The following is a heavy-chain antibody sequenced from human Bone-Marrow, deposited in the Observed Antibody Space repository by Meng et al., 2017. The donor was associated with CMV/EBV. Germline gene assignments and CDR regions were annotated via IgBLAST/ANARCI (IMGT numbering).Heavy chain of an antibody. D-gene: IGHD2-2*02. CDR3: ARVPPLAGVVPAAIDYYYYGMAV. CDR2: IIPILGIA. Sequence: SVKVSCKASGGTFSSYAISWVRQAPGQGLEWMGGIIPILGIANYAQKFQGRVTITADKSTSTAYMELSSLRSEDTAVYYCARVPPLAGVVPAAIDYYYYGMAVWGQGPTVT. V-gene: IGHV1-69*10. CDR1: GGTFSSYA. J-gene: IGHJ6*02.